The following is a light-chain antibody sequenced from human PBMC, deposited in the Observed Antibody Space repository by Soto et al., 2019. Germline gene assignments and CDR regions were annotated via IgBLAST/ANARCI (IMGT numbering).Light chain of an antibody. CDR2: DVS. CDR1: SSDVGGYNY. CDR3: SSYTSSSTYV. V-gene: IGLV2-14*01. Sequence: QSALTQPASVSGSPGQSITISCNGTSSDVGGYNYVSWYQQHPGKAPKLMIYDVSNRPSGVSKRFSGSKSGNTASLTISGLQAEDEADYYCSSYTSSSTYVFGTGTKLTVL. J-gene: IGLJ1*01.